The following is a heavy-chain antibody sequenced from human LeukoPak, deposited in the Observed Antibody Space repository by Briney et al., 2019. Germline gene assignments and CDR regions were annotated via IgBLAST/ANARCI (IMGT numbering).Heavy chain of an antibody. D-gene: IGHD3-16*01. V-gene: IGHV3-21*01. CDR1: GFTFRSYS. Sequence: GGSLRLSCAASGFTFRSYSMNWVRQAPGKGLEWVSAIDPSSTYIYYADSVKGRFTISRDNAENSLYLQMNSLRAEDTAVYYCARLRSYGYYYDGMDVWGQGTTVTVSS. J-gene: IGHJ6*02. CDR2: IDPSSTYI. CDR3: ARLRSYGYYYDGMDV.